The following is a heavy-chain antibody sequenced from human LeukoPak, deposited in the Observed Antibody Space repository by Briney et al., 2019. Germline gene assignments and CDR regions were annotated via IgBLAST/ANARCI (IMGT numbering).Heavy chain of an antibody. CDR1: GYTFTSYG. CDR2: IIPIFGTA. D-gene: IGHD3-22*01. J-gene: IGHJ6*03. CDR3: AINFYDSSGYYYYYYYMDV. V-gene: IGHV1-69*05. Sequence: EASVKVSCKASGYTFTSYGISWVRQAPGQGLEWMGRIIPIFGTANYAQKFQGRVTITTDESTSTAYMELSSLRSEDTAVYYCAINFYDSSGYYYYYYYMDVWGKGTTVTVSS.